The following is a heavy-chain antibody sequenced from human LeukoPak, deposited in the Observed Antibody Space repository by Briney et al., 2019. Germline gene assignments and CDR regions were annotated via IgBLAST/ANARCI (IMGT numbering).Heavy chain of an antibody. J-gene: IGHJ4*02. V-gene: IGHV1-46*01. CDR2: INPSGGST. Sequence: ASVKVSCKGSGYTFTSYYMHWVRQAPGQGLEWMGIINPSGGSTSYAQKFQGRVTMTRDTSISTAYMELSRLRSDDTAVYYCASLITMVRGATSWGQGTLVTVSS. CDR1: GYTFTSYY. D-gene: IGHD3-10*01. CDR3: ASLITMVRGATS.